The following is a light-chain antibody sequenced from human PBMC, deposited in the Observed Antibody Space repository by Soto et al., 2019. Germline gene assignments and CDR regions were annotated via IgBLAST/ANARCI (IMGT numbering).Light chain of an antibody. J-gene: IGKJ1*01. CDR2: AAS. V-gene: IGKV1-39*01. Sequence: LSASVGDRVPITCRASQSISSYLNWYQQKPGKAPKLLIYAASTLQSGVPSRFSGSGSGTDFTLTISCLQSEDFATYYCQQYYSYPTWTFGQGTKVDIK. CDR1: QSISSY. CDR3: QQYYSYPTWT.